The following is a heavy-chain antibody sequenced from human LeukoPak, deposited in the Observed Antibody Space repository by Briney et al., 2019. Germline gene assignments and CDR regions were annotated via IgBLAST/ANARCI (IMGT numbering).Heavy chain of an antibody. CDR2: IYYSGST. CDR3: ARHYYYDSSGYYWKKIDAFDI. Sequence: SETLSLTCTVSGGSISSSSYYWGWIRQPPGKGLEWIGSIYYSGSTYYNPSLKSRVTISVDTSKNQFSLKLSSVTAADTAVYYCARHYYYDSSGYYWKKIDAFDIWGQGTMVTVSS. D-gene: IGHD3-22*01. J-gene: IGHJ3*02. CDR1: GGSISSSSYY. V-gene: IGHV4-39*07.